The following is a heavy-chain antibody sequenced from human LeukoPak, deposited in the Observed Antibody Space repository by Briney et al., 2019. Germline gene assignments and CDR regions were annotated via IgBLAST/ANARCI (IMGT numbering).Heavy chain of an antibody. V-gene: IGHV4-39*01. D-gene: IGHD3-16*01. CDR1: GGSISSSSYY. CDR2: IYYSGST. Sequence: SETLSLTCTLSGGSISSSSYYWGWIRQPPGKGLEWIGNIYYSGSTYYNSSLKSRVTISVDTSKNQFSLKLSSVTAADTAVYYCARHFIRGGADYWGQGTLVTVSS. CDR3: ARHFIRGGADY. J-gene: IGHJ4*02.